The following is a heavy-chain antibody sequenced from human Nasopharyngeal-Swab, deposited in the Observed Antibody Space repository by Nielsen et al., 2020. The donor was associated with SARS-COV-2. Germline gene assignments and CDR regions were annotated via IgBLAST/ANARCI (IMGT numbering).Heavy chain of an antibody. Sequence: SETLSLTCAVYGGSFSGYYWSWIRQPAGKGLEWIGRIYTSGSTNYNPSLKSRVTMSVDTSKNQFSLKLSSVTAADTAVYYCARGSRFTIFGVVPDYYYGMDVWGQGTTVTVSS. CDR3: ARGSRFTIFGVVPDYYYGMDV. V-gene: IGHV4-59*10. CDR1: GGSFSGYY. D-gene: IGHD3-3*01. J-gene: IGHJ6*02. CDR2: IYTSGST.